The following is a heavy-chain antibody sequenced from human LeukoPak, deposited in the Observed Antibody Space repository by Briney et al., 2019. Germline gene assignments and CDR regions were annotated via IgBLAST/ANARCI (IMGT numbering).Heavy chain of an antibody. V-gene: IGHV1-2*02. CDR1: GYTFTGYY. CDR2: INPNSGGT. CDR3: AREVRDCSGGSCYNWFDP. J-gene: IGHJ5*02. Sequence: ASVKVSCKASGYTFTGYYMHWVRQAPGQGLEWMGWINPNSGGTNYAQKFQGRVTMTRDTSISTAYMELSRLRSDDTAVYYCAREVRDCSGGSCYNWFDPWGQGTLVTVSS. D-gene: IGHD2-15*01.